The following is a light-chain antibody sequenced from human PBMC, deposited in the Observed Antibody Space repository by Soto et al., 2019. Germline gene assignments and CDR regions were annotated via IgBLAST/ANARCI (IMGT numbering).Light chain of an antibody. CDR1: QSVSSS. CDR3: QQYNNLLRT. Sequence: EIVMTQSPATLSLSPGERATLSCRASQSVSSSLAWYQQKPGQAPRLLIYGISTRATGIPDRFSGSGSGTEFTLTISSLQSEDFAVYYCQQYNNLLRTFGQGTNVEI. J-gene: IGKJ1*01. CDR2: GIS. V-gene: IGKV3-15*01.